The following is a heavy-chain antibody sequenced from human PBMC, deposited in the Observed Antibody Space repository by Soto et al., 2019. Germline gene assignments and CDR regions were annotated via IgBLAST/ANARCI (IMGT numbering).Heavy chain of an antibody. CDR1: GGTFSSYT. D-gene: IGHD1-26*01. J-gene: IGHJ4*02. CDR3: ARDSGSYLFDY. CDR2: IIPILGIA. Sequence: QVQLVQSGAEVKKPGSSVKVSCKASGGTFSSYTISWVRQAPGQGLEWMGRIIPILGIANYAQKFQGRVTITADKSTSTAYMELSSLTSEDTAVYYCARDSGSYLFDYWGQGTLVTVSS. V-gene: IGHV1-69*02.